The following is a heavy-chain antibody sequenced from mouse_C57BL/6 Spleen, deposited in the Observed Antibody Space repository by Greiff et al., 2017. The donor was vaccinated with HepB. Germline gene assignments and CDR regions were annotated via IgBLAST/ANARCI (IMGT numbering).Heavy chain of an antibody. J-gene: IGHJ2*01. CDR3: ARLDDYDADY. CDR2: IHPNSGST. Sequence: QVHVKQPGAELVKPGASVKLSCKASGYTFTSYWMHWVKQRPGQGLEWIGMIHPNSGSTNYNEKFKSKATLTVDKSSSTAYMQLSSLTSEDSAVYYCARLDDYDADYWGQGTTLTVSS. D-gene: IGHD2-4*01. CDR1: GYTFTSYW. V-gene: IGHV1-64*01.